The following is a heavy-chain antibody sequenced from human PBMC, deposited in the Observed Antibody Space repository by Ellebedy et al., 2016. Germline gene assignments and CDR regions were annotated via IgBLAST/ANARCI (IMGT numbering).Heavy chain of an antibody. J-gene: IGHJ4*02. Sequence: GGSLRLSCTASGFAFSSYSMNWVRQAPGKGLEWVSYISRSNNIYYADSVKGRFTISRDNSKNTLFLQMNSLRADDTAAYFCAKGAVAGSSGWSRADSWGQGTLVTVPS. CDR3: AKGAVAGSSGWSRADS. CDR2: ISRSNNI. CDR1: GFAFSSYS. D-gene: IGHD6-19*01. V-gene: IGHV3-48*01.